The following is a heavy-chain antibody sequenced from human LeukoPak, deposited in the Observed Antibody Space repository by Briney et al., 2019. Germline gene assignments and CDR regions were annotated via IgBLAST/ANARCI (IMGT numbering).Heavy chain of an antibody. CDR1: GFTFSSYA. D-gene: IGHD3-3*01. J-gene: IGHJ6*02. CDR3: ATAHGYYDFWSGRPKIVSDMDF. V-gene: IGHV3-23*01. Sequence: PGGSLRLSCAASGFTFSSYAMSWVRQAPGKGLEWVSVISGGGGSTNYADSVKGRFTISRDNSKNTLYLQMNSLRAEDTAVYYCATAHGYYDFWSGRPKIVSDMDFWGQGTTVTVSS. CDR2: ISGGGGST.